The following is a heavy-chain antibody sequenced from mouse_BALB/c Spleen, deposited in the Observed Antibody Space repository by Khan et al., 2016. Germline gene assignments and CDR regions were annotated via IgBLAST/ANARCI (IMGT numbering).Heavy chain of an antibody. J-gene: IGHJ2*01. Sequence: EVQLVETGGGLVQPKGSLKLSCAASGFTFNIYAMNWVRQAPGKGLDWVARIRSKSNNYATYYVDSVKDRFTISRDDSQSMLYLQMNNLKTEDTAMYYCMRGNDYDVYFDYWGQGIPLTVSS. D-gene: IGHD2-4*01. V-gene: IGHV10S3*01. CDR3: MRGNDYDVYFDY. CDR1: GFTFNIYA. CDR2: IRSKSNNYAT.